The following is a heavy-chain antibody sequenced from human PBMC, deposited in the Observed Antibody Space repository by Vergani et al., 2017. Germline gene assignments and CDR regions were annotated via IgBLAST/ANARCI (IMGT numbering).Heavy chain of an antibody. CDR2: ISAYNGNT. D-gene: IGHD3-3*01. CDR1: GGTFSSYA. CDR3: ARDPLSRITIFGVVITSSEYFDY. J-gene: IGHJ4*02. V-gene: IGHV1-18*01. Sequence: QVQLVQSGAEVKKPGSSVKVSCKASGGTFSSYAISWVRQAPGQGLEWMGWISAYNGNTNYAQKLQGRVTMTTDTSTSTAYMELRSLRSDDTAVYYCARDPLSRITIFGVVITSSEYFDYWGQGTLVTVSS.